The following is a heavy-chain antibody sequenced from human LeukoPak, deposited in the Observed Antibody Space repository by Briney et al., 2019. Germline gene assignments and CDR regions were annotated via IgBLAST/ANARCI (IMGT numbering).Heavy chain of an antibody. CDR2: INHSGST. CDR3: ARGRRTMIVVVLQYYFDY. D-gene: IGHD3-22*01. J-gene: IGHJ4*02. Sequence: SETLSLTCAVYGGSFSGYYWSWIRQRPGKGLEWIGEINHSGSTNYNPSLKSRVTTSVDTSKNQFSLKLSSVTAADTAVYYCARGRRTMIVVVLQYYFDYWGQGTLVTVSS. V-gene: IGHV4-34*01. CDR1: GGSFSGYY.